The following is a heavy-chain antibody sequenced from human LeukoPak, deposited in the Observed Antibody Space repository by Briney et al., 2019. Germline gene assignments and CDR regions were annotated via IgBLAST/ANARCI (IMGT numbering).Heavy chain of an antibody. J-gene: IGHJ6*03. V-gene: IGHV3-23*01. CDR1: GFTFSSYG. Sequence: PGGSLRLSCAASGFTFSSYGMRWVRQAQGKGREWVSSIGGRRGSAYYAVSVKVRFTISRDNSKNTLYLRMNSLRAEDTAVYYCAKQGRDWLRDYYYYMDVWGKGTTVTISS. D-gene: IGHD3-9*01. CDR2: IGGRRGSA. CDR3: AKQGRDWLRDYYYYMDV.